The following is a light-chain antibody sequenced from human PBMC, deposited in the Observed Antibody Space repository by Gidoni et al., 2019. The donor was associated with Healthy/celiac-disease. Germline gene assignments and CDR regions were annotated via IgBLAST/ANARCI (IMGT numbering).Light chain of an antibody. Sequence: SALTQPPSVSGSPGQSITISCTGTSSAFGGYNYVSWYPQHPGKAPKLMIYDVSNRPPGVSNRFSGSKSGNTASLTISGLQAEDEADYYCSSYTSSSTLYVFGTGTKVTVL. CDR1: SSAFGGYNY. CDR2: DVS. J-gene: IGLJ1*01. CDR3: SSYTSSSTLYV. V-gene: IGLV2-14*01.